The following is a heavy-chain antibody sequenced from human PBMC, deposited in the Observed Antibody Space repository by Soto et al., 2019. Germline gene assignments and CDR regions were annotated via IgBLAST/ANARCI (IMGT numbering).Heavy chain of an antibody. Sequence: EVQLVETGGGLIQPGGSLRLSCAASGFTVSSNYMSWVRQAPGKGLEWVSVIYSGGSTYYADSVKGRFTISRDNSKNTLYLQMNSLRAEDTAVYYCATTDEYSSSAAYFDYWGQGTLVTVSS. CDR2: IYSGGST. V-gene: IGHV3-53*02. D-gene: IGHD6-6*01. CDR1: GFTVSSNY. J-gene: IGHJ4*02. CDR3: ATTDEYSSSAAYFDY.